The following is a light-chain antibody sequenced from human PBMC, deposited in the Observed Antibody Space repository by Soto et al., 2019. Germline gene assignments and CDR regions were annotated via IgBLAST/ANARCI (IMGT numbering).Light chain of an antibody. Sequence: DIKMTQSPSSLSASVGDSVTLTCQASEDVSDYVNWYQQKPGRAPKLLIYDASKLETGVTSRFRGSGSGTDFSFTIRDLQPEDFATYYCQLYKNVILTFGGGTRVDI. CDR3: QLYKNVILT. CDR2: DAS. V-gene: IGKV1-33*01. CDR1: EDVSDY. J-gene: IGKJ4*01.